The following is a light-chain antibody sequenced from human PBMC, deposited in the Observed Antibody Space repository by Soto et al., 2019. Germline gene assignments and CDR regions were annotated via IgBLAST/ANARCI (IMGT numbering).Light chain of an antibody. CDR1: QSVSSNY. V-gene: IGKV3-20*01. CDR3: QQYNRSPSWT. Sequence: EIVLTQSPGTLSLSPGDRATLSCRASQSVSSNYLAWYQQKPGQAPRLLIYGASSRATGIPDRFSGSGSGTDFTLTISRLEPEDSAVYYCQQYNRSPSWTFGQGTKVEIK. CDR2: GAS. J-gene: IGKJ1*01.